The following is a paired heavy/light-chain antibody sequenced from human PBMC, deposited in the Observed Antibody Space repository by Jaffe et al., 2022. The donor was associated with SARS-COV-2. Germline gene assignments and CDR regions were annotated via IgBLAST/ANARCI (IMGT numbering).Heavy chain of an antibody. CDR3: ATGGQGYLDS. J-gene: IGHJ4*02. V-gene: IGHV1-24*01. D-gene: IGHD2-15*01. CDR1: GHAFHELS. Sequence: QVQLVQSGVEVKKPGASVKVSCQVSGHAFHELSIHWVRQAPGKGLEWMGGFHPEEFETVFAQKFQDRVVMTEDTSTGTAYMELQRLTVEDTAVYFCATGGQGYLDSWGQGTLVTVTS. CDR2: FHPEEFET.
Light chain of an antibody. CDR3: QQYENVPRT. Sequence: DIQMTQSPSSLSASIGDRVTITCQASQDINHYITWYQQQPGKAPKFLIYDASNLEAGVPSRFSGSGSGTHFNFTINSLQPEDIATYYCQQYENVPRTFGGGTKVDIK. J-gene: IGKJ4*01. CDR2: DAS. CDR1: QDINHY. V-gene: IGKV1-33*01.